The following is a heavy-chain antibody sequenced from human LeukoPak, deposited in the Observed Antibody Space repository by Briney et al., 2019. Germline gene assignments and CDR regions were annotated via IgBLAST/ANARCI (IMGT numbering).Heavy chain of an antibody. CDR3: GRIPAAGSLKGSFDI. Sequence: GESLKISCKGSGYSFTSYWIGWVRQMPGKGLEWMGIIYPRDSDTTYSPSFQGQVTISADKSISTAYLQWSSLKASDSAMYYCGRIPAAGSLKGSFDIWGQGTLVTVSS. D-gene: IGHD6-13*01. V-gene: IGHV5-51*01. CDR1: GYSFTSYW. J-gene: IGHJ3*02. CDR2: IYPRDSDT.